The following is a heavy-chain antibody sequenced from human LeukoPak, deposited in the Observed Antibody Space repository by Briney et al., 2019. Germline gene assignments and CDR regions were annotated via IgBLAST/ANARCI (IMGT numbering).Heavy chain of an antibody. CDR2: IYTSGST. CDR1: GGSFSGYY. D-gene: IGHD4-17*01. V-gene: IGHV4-4*07. J-gene: IGHJ5*02. CDR3: ARDWGDYEWNWFDP. Sequence: SETLSLTCAVYGGSFSGYYWSWIRQPAGKGLEWIGRIYTSGSTNYNPSLKSRVTISVDTSKNQFSLKLSSVTAADTAVYYCARDWGDYEWNWFDPWGQGTLVTVSS.